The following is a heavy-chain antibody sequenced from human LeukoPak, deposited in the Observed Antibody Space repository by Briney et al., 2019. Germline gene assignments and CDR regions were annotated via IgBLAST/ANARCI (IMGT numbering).Heavy chain of an antibody. Sequence: GGSLRHSWAASGFTFSSYAMSWVRQAPGKGLKWVSAISASGGGTYYADSVKGRFTISRDNSKSTLYLQMNSLRTEDTAVYYCARRFVGGDGDYPFDYWGQGTLVTVSS. CDR3: ARRFVGGDGDYPFDY. J-gene: IGHJ4*02. V-gene: IGHV3-23*01. D-gene: IGHD4-17*01. CDR2: ISASGGGT. CDR1: GFTFSSYA.